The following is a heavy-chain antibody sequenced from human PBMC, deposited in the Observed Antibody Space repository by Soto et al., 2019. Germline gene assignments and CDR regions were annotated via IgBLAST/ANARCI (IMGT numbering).Heavy chain of an antibody. CDR2: INHSRST. Sequence: SETLSLTCAVYGGSFSGYYWSWIRQPPGKGLEWIGEINHSRSTNYNPSLKSRVTISVDTSKNQFSLKLSSVTAADTAVYYCARLYPPLRGSSWLDYWGQGTLVTVS. CDR1: GGSFSGYY. CDR3: ARLYPPLRGSSWLDY. D-gene: IGHD6-13*01. J-gene: IGHJ4*02. V-gene: IGHV4-34*01.